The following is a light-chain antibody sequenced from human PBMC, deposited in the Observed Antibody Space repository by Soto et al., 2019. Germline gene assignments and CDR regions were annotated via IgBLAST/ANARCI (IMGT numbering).Light chain of an antibody. J-gene: IGKJ1*01. CDR2: GAS. Sequence: EIVLTQSPVTLSLSPGARATLSCRASQSVSSSYLAWYQQKPGQAPRLLIYGASSRATGIPDRFSGSGSGTDFTLTISRLEPEDFAVYYCQQYGSSQWTFGQGTKVDIK. CDR3: QQYGSSQWT. CDR1: QSVSSSY. V-gene: IGKV3-20*01.